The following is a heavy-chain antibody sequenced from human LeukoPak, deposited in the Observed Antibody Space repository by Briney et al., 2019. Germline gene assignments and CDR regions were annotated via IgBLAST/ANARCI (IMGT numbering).Heavy chain of an antibody. D-gene: IGHD1-26*01. CDR3: ARTGAGYYYCYMDV. J-gene: IGHJ6*03. Sequence: PSETLSLTCIVSGYSISSGYYWGWIRQPPGKGLEWIGTIYRSGSTYSNPSLRGRVTISVDTSKNQFSLKLSSVTAADTAVYYCARTGAGYYYCYMDVWGKGTTVTVSS. CDR2: IYRSGST. CDR1: GYSISSGYY. V-gene: IGHV4-38-2*02.